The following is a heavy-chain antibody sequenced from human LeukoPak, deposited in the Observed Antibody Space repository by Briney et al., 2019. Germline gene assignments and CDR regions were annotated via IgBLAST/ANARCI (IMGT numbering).Heavy chain of an antibody. D-gene: IGHD2-2*01. Sequence: GGSLRLSCAAPGFTFSSYAMSWVRQAPGKGLEWVSAVSGSGGSTYYADSVKGRFTISRDNSKNTLYLQMNSLRAEDTAVYYCAKWGYCSSTSCYPYYYYMDVWGKGTTVTVSS. CDR1: GFTFSSYA. V-gene: IGHV3-23*01. CDR3: AKWGYCSSTSCYPYYYYMDV. CDR2: VSGSGGST. J-gene: IGHJ6*03.